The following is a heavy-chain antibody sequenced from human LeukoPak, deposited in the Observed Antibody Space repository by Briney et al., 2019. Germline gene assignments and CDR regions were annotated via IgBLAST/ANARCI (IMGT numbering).Heavy chain of an antibody. CDR3: ARGLPGASPGFDY. D-gene: IGHD3-10*01. CDR2: ITPSSGDT. J-gene: IGHJ4*02. Sequence: ASVTVSCRASGYTFSGHNIHWVRQAPGQGLQWRGRITPSSGDTSFALEFEGRVTLSSDSSTSTVYMFLTWLTSDDTAVYFCARGLPGASPGFDYWGQGTLLTVSS. V-gene: IGHV1-2*06. CDR1: GYTFSGHN.